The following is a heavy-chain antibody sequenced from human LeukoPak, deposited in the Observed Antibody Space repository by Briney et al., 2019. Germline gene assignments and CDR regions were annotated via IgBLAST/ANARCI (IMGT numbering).Heavy chain of an antibody. J-gene: IGHJ6*02. Sequence: GGSLRLSCAAAGFTFSSYEMSWGRQAPGKGLEGVSYISGSGSTMYYADSVKGRFTISRDNAKNSLYLQMNSLRAEHTAVYYCARVVGYYGSGSLAYYGMDVWGQGTTVTVSS. CDR1: GFTFSSYE. D-gene: IGHD3-10*01. V-gene: IGHV3-48*03. CDR3: ARVVGYYGSGSLAYYGMDV. CDR2: ISGSGSTM.